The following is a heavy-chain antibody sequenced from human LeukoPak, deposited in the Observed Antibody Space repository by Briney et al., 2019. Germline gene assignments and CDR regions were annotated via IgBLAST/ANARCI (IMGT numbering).Heavy chain of an antibody. V-gene: IGHV1-18*04. CDR2: ISAYNGNT. CDR3: ARDEGFGIAAGGPWDWFDP. Sequence: ASVKVSCKASGYTFTGHYMHWVRQAPGQGLEWMGWISAYNGNTNYAQKLQGRVTMTTDTSTSTAYMELRSLRSDDTAVYYCARDEGFGIAAGGPWDWFDPWGQGTLVTVSS. CDR1: GYTFTGHY. D-gene: IGHD6-13*01. J-gene: IGHJ5*02.